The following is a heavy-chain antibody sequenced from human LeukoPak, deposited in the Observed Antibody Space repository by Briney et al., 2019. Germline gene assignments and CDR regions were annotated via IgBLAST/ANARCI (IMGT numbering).Heavy chain of an antibody. V-gene: IGHV1-69*13. D-gene: IGHD6-13*01. J-gene: IGHJ5*02. Sequence: SVKVSCKASGYTFTSYAISWVRQAPGQGLEWMGGIIPIFGTANYAQKFQGRVTITADESTSTAYMELSSLRSEDTAVYYCAREAAGLYNWFDPWGQGTLVTVSS. CDR3: AREAAGLYNWFDP. CDR1: GYTFTSYA. CDR2: IIPIFGTA.